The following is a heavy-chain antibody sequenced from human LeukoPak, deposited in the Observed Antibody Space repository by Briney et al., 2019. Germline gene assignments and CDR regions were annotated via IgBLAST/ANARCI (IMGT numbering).Heavy chain of an antibody. V-gene: IGHV1-24*01. CDR1: GYTLTELS. Sequence: GSVKVSSKVSGYTLTELSMHWVRQAPGKGLEWMGGFDPEDGETIYAQKFQGRVTMTEDTSTDTAYMELSSLRSEDTAVYYCATSGYCSSTSCYSPFTIDYWGQGTLVTVSS. D-gene: IGHD2-2*03. CDR3: ATSGYCSSTSCYSPFTIDY. J-gene: IGHJ4*02. CDR2: FDPEDGET.